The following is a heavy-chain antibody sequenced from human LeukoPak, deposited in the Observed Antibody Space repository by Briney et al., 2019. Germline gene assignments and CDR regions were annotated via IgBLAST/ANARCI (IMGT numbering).Heavy chain of an antibody. CDR3: ARDPNGDYIGAFDM. D-gene: IGHD4-17*01. J-gene: IGHJ3*02. V-gene: IGHV3-23*01. Sequence: GGSLRLSCTASGFTFSAYAMMWVRQAPGKGPEWVSAIRGGGGSAFYADSVKGRFTISRDNSKYTLFLQMNGLRAEDTAVYYCARDPNGDYIGAFDMWGPGTMVTVSS. CDR2: IRGGGGSA. CDR1: GFTFSAYA.